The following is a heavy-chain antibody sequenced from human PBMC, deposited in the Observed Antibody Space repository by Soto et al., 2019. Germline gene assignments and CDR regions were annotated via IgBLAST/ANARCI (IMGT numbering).Heavy chain of an antibody. CDR2: IFHNGNT. D-gene: IGHD3-16*02. V-gene: IGHV4-4*02. CDR1: GGSIRSSNW. Sequence: QVQLQESGPGLVKPSGTLSLTCAVSGGSIRSSNWWSWVRPPPGKGLEWIGEIFHNGNTYSNPSLTGRVTMSGDKSKNQFSLNLNSVTAADTAVYYCASRSYAMDIWGQGTTVTVSS. CDR3: ASRSYAMDI. J-gene: IGHJ6*02.